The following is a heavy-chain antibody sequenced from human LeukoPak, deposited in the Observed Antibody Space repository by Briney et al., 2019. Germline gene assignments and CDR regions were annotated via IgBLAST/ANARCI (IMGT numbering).Heavy chain of an antibody. J-gene: IGHJ3*02. Sequence: SQTLSLTCAISGDSVSSNSAAWNWIRQSPSRGLEWLGRTYYRSKWYNDYAVSVKSRITINPDTSKNQFSLQLNSVTPEDTAVYYCAGAATTYGSGSYYKAAFDIWGQGTMVTVSS. D-gene: IGHD3-10*01. CDR3: AGAATTYGSGSYYKAAFDI. CDR1: GDSVSSNSAA. CDR2: TYYRSKWYN. V-gene: IGHV6-1*01.